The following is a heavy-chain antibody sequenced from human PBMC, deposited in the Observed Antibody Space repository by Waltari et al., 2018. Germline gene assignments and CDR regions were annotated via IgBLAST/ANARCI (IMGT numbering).Heavy chain of an antibody. D-gene: IGHD6-19*01. V-gene: IGHV4-34*01. Sequence: QVQLQQWGAGLLKPSETLSLTCAVYGGSFSGYYWSWIRQPPGKGLEWIGEINHSGSTNYNPSLESRVTISVDTSKNQFSLKLSSVTAADTAVYYCARGFGWPGSYYYYYYYMDVWGKGTTVTVSS. CDR2: INHSGST. CDR1: GGSFSGYY. J-gene: IGHJ6*03. CDR3: ARGFGWPGSYYYYYYYMDV.